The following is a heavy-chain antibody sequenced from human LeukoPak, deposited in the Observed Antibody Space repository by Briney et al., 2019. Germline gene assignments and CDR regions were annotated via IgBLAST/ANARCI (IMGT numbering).Heavy chain of an antibody. CDR3: ASLRARALDI. V-gene: IGHV3-23*05. CDR2: IGSDNKP. J-gene: IGHJ3*02. Sequence: GGPLRLSCAASGFTFSGFALTWVRQAPGKGLEWVSSIGSDNKPHYSESVKGRFAISRDNSKSMLFLQLNSLRAEDTAVYYCASLRARALDIWGQGTMVTVSS. CDR1: GFTFSGFA.